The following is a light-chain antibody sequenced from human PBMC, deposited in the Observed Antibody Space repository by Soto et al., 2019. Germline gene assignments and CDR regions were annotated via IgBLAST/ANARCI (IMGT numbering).Light chain of an antibody. V-gene: IGLV2-14*01. CDR3: SSYTSSSLYV. CDR1: RSDVGGYNY. CDR2: DVS. J-gene: IGLJ1*01. Sequence: QSALTQPAYVSGSHGQSITISCTGTRSDVGGYNYVSWYQQHPGKAPKLMIYDVSNRPSGVSNRFSGSKSGNTASLTISGLQAEDEADYYCSSYTSSSLYVFGTGTKLTGL.